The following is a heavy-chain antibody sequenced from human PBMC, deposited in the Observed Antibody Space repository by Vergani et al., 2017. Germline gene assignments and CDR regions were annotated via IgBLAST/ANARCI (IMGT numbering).Heavy chain of an antibody. CDR2: IYSTGST. D-gene: IGHD3-22*01. Sequence: QVQLQESGPGLVKPSQTLSLTCSVSGDSISSGVYYWNWIRQHPGKGLEWIGYIYSTGSTHHNPSIRRRINMSVDTSKNKFSLKLNSVTAADTAMYYCARMGGYDEGDAFRIGYFDSWGPGILVTVSS. CDR3: ARMGGYDEGDAFRIGYFDS. J-gene: IGHJ4*02. CDR1: GDSISSGVYY. V-gene: IGHV4-31*03.